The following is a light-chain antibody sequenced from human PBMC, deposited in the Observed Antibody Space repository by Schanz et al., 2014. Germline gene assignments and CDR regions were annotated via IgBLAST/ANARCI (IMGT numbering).Light chain of an antibody. CDR2: DVS. CDR1: SSDVGGYKF. CDR3: SSYTSSDNLV. Sequence: QSALTQPASVSGSPGQSITISCTGTSSDVGGYKFVSWYQQHPGKVPKLMIYDVSNRPSGVSNRFSGSKSGNTASLTISGLQAEDEADYYCSSYTSSDNLVFGGGTKVTVL. V-gene: IGLV2-14*01. J-gene: IGLJ3*02.